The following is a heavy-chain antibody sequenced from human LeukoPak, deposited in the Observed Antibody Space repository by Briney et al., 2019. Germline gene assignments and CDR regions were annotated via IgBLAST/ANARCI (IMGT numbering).Heavy chain of an antibody. D-gene: IGHD3-3*01. Sequence: GESLRLSCAASGFTFSSYSMNWVRQTPGLAPEWVSSIHTSSDYVYYADSVKGRFISSRDNAKNSLYLQMNSLRVEDTGVYYCTRKSAPFDLWGQGILVTVSS. J-gene: IGHJ4*02. V-gene: IGHV3-21*01. CDR1: GFTFSSYS. CDR2: IHTSSDYV. CDR3: TRKSAPFDL.